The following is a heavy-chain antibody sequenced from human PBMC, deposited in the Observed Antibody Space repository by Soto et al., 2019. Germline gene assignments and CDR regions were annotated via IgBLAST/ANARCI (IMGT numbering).Heavy chain of an antibody. CDR2: ISSSGSTI. CDR3: AREGRNQPATEDGDSDDAFDI. CDR1: GFTFSDYY. J-gene: IGHJ3*02. Sequence: VPLVESGGGLVKPGGSLRLSCAASGFTFSDYYMSWIRQAPGKGRERVSYISSSGSTIYYADSVKGRFTISRDNAKNSLYLQMNSLRAEDTAVYYCAREGRNQPATEDGDSDDAFDIWGQGTMVTVSS. D-gene: IGHD4-17*01. V-gene: IGHV3-11*01.